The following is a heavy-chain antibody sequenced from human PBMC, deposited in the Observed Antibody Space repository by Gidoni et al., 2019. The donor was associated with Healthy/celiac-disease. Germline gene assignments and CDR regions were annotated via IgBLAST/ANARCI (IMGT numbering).Heavy chain of an antibody. Sequence: QLQLQESGPGLVKPSETLSLTCTVSGGSISSSSYYWGWFRQPPGKGLEWIGSIYYSGSTYYNPSLKSRVTISVDTSKNQFSLKLSSVTAADTAVYYCARVAGWNENWGQGTLVTVSS. CDR2: IYYSGST. D-gene: IGHD1-1*01. J-gene: IGHJ4*02. CDR3: ARVAGWNEN. CDR1: GGSISSSSYY. V-gene: IGHV4-39*07.